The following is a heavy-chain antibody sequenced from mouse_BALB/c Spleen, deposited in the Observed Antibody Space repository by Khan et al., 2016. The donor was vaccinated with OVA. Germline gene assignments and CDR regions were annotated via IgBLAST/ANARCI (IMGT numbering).Heavy chain of an antibody. CDR1: GYTFTTSG. V-gene: IGHV9-4*02. J-gene: IGHJ4*01. Sequence: QIQLVQSGPGLKKPGETVRISCKASGYTFTTSGIHWVQKMPGKGLEWIGWINTDCGVPKYAEDFKGRFAFSLDITVNTAYLQITNLKNEDTATYFCARGGAAYYKNDGGAMEYWGQGTSVTVSS. CDR3: ARGGAAYYKNDGGAMEY. CDR2: INTDCGVP. D-gene: IGHD2-12*01.